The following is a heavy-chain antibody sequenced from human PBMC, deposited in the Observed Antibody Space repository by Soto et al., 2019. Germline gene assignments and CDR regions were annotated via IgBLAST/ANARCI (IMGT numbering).Heavy chain of an antibody. V-gene: IGHV4-30-4*01. CDR3: ARTFVDTPFDY. Sequence: QVQLQESRTGLVKPSQTLSLTCTVSGGSISSGDYYWSWIRQPPGKGLEWIGYIYYSGSTYYNPSLKSRVTISVDTSKNQLSLKLSSVTAADTAVYYCARTFVDTPFDYWGQGTLVTVSS. CDR2: IYYSGST. D-gene: IGHD5-18*01. CDR1: GGSISSGDYY. J-gene: IGHJ4*02.